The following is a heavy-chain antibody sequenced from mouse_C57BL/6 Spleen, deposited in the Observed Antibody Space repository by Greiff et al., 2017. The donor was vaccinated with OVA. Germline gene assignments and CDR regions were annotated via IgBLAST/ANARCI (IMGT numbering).Heavy chain of an antibody. J-gene: IGHJ1*03. D-gene: IGHD1-2*01. V-gene: IGHV5-17*01. CDR2: ISSGSSTI. CDR1: GFTFSDYG. Sequence: EVKVVESGGGLVKPGGSLKLSCAASGFTFSDYGMHWVRQAPEKGLEWVAYISSGSSTIYYADTVKGRFTISRENAKNTLFLQMTSLRSEDTAMYYCARNYYGPWYFDVWGTGTTVTVSS. CDR3: ARNYYGPWYFDV.